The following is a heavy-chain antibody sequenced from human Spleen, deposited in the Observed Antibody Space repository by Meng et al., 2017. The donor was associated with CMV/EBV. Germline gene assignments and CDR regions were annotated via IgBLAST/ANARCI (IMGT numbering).Heavy chain of an antibody. V-gene: IGHV3-69-1*02. CDR2: ISSGTTI. D-gene: IGHD3-16*02. J-gene: IGHJ6*02. CDR3: AGGRIHYRGMDV. Sequence: GESLKISCAASGISFSDYYMTWVRQAPGKGLEWVSYISSGTTIYLAESVKGRFTISRDNAENSLYLQMNSLRAEDTAIYYCAGGRIHYRGMDVWGQGTTVTVS. CDR1: GISFSDYY.